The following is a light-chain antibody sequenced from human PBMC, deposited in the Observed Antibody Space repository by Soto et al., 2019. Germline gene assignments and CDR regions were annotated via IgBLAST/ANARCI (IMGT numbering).Light chain of an antibody. J-gene: IGKJ1*01. V-gene: IGKV3D-20*02. CDR3: QQRSNWSWT. Sequence: IVLTQSPGTLSLSPGERATLSCRASQSLTNSFIAWYQQKPGQAPRLLIYDTSSRATGIPDRFSGSGSGTDFTLTISRLEPEDFAVYYCQQRSNWSWTFGQGTKVDI. CDR2: DTS. CDR1: QSLTNSF.